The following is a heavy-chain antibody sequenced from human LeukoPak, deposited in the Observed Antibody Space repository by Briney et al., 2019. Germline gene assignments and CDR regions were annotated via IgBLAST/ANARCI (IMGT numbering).Heavy chain of an antibody. D-gene: IGHD2-21*01. J-gene: IGHJ4*02. Sequence: GGSLSLSCAASGFTFSSYAMHWVRQAPGKGLEYVSAISSNGGSTYYANSVKGRFAISRDNSKNTLYLQMGSLRAEDMAVYYCARVAPARVYDYWGQGTLVTVSS. V-gene: IGHV3-64*01. CDR3: ARVAPARVYDY. CDR1: GFTFSSYA. CDR2: ISSNGGST.